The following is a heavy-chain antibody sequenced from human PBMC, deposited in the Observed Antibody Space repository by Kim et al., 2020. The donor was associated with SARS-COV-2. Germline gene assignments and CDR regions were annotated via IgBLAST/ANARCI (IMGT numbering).Heavy chain of an antibody. D-gene: IGHD4-17*01. CDR3: ARGATYGDKRGYDF. J-gene: IGHJ4*02. V-gene: IGHV4-30-2*05. Sequence: NPSLKSRATISIGTSKTQFSLRLNPVTAADTAVYYCARGATYGDKRGYDFWGQGILVTVSS.